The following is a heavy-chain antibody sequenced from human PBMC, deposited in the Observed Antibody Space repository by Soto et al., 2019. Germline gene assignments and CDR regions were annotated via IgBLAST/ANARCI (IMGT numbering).Heavy chain of an antibody. J-gene: IGHJ4*02. D-gene: IGHD3-9*01. CDR1: GGSISGSSYY. V-gene: IGHV4-39*01. CDR3: VRLPDNVDVLTGRSGYNDY. CDR2: IYYTGST. Sequence: SETLSLTCTVSGGSISGSSYYWGWIRQPPGKGLEWIGSIYYTGSTYYNPSLKSRVTVSLDTSKNQFSLHLRSEDTAVYYCVRLPDNVDVLTGRSGYNDYWGQGTLVTVSS.